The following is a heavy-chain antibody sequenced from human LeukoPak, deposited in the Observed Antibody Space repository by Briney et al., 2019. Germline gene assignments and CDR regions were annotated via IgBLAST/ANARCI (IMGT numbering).Heavy chain of an antibody. V-gene: IGHV3-53*01. CDR1: GFTVSSNY. Sequence: GGSLRLSCAASGFTVSSNYMSWVRQAPGKGLEWVSVIYSGGSTYYADSVKGRFTISRDNSKNTLYLQMNSLRAEDTAVYYCAREGTSSGWYPFDYWGQGTLVNVSS. J-gene: IGHJ4*02. CDR2: IYSGGST. D-gene: IGHD6-19*01. CDR3: AREGTSSGWYPFDY.